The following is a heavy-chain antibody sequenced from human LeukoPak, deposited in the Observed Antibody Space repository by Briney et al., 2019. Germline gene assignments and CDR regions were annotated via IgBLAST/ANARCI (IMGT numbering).Heavy chain of an antibody. CDR3: FSFYETY. CDR1: GNYW. J-gene: IGHJ4*02. V-gene: IGHV3-74*01. D-gene: IGHD2/OR15-2a*01. Sequence: GGSLRLSCAASGNYWMHWVRQVPGKGLVWVSHINSDGSWTSYADSVKGRFTISKDNAKNTVYLQMNSRRAEDTAVYYCFSFYETYWGRGTLVTVSS. CDR2: INSDGSWT.